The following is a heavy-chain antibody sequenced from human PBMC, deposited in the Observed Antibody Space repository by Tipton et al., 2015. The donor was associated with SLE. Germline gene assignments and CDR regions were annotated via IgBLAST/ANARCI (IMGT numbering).Heavy chain of an antibody. CDR3: ASASGHNFGSDFEY. V-gene: IGHV4-39*01. D-gene: IGHD5-18*01. CDR1: GGSITSSSYY. J-gene: IGHJ4*02. CDR2: IYYSGST. Sequence: TLSLTCTVSGGSITSSSYYWGWIRQPPRKGLEWIGNIYYSGSTYYNPSLRSRVTISVDTSKNQFSLKLSSVTAADTAIYYCASASGHNFGSDFEYWGQGTLVTVSS.